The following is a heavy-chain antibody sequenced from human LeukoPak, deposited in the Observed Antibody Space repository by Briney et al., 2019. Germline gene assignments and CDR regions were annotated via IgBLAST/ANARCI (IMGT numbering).Heavy chain of an antibody. CDR3: ARAAYCGGDCYPLDY. Sequence: GGSLRLSCAASGFTFSSYEMNWVRQAPGKGLEWVSYISSSGSTIYYADSVKGRFTISRDDAKNSLYLQMNSLRAEDTAVYYCARAAYCGGDCYPLDYWGQGTLVTVSS. D-gene: IGHD2-21*02. V-gene: IGHV3-48*03. CDR2: ISSSGSTI. CDR1: GFTFSSYE. J-gene: IGHJ4*02.